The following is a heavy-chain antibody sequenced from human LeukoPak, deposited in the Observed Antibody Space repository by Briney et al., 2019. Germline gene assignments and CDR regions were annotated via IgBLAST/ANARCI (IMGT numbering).Heavy chain of an antibody. CDR2: IRSKANSYAT. V-gene: IGHV3-73*01. J-gene: IGHJ3*02. Sequence: GGSLRLSCAASGFTFSGSAMHWVRQASGKGLEWVGRIRSKANSYATAYAASVKGRFTISRDDSKNTAYLQMNSLKTEDTAVYYCTTIDYGDYGEWAFDIWGQGTMVTVSS. CDR3: TTIDYGDYGEWAFDI. CDR1: GFTFSGSA. D-gene: IGHD4-17*01.